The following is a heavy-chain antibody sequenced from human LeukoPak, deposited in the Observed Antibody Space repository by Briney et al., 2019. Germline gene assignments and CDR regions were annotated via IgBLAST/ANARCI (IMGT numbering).Heavy chain of an antibody. CDR3: ARDHPVTTDAFDI. CDR2: ISGSGGST. J-gene: IGHJ3*02. V-gene: IGHV3-23*01. Sequence: GGSLRLSCAASGFTFSSYAMSWVRQAPGKGLEWVSAISGSGGSTYYADSVKGRFTISRDNAKNSLYLQMNSLRSEDMAVYYCARDHPVTTDAFDIWGQGTMVTVSS. D-gene: IGHD4-17*01. CDR1: GFTFSSYA.